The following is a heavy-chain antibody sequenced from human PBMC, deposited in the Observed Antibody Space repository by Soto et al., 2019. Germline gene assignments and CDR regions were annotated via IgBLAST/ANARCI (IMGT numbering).Heavy chain of an antibody. Sequence: QVHLQESGPGLVKPSQTLSLTCSLSGGSISSEGYDWTWIRQHPGRGLEWIGDFYYDGTTSYSPSLKSRLTISIDTSNNHFYLRLTSVTAADAAVYYCAMRHDILTGSDSFDVWGRGTMVNISS. D-gene: IGHD3-9*01. CDR3: AMRHDILTGSDSFDV. V-gene: IGHV4-31*03. CDR1: GGSISSEGYD. J-gene: IGHJ3*01. CDR2: FYYDGTT.